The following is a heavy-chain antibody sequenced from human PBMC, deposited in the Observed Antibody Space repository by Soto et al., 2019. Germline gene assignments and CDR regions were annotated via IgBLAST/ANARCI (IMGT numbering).Heavy chain of an antibody. Sequence: QVQLVQSGAEVKKPGASVKVSCKASGYTFIGYYRHWVRQAPGQGLEWMGWINPNSGGTNYAQKFQGWVTMTRDTTIRTTYMERGSLRSDDTAVYYCARDLGYSGYDYWAFDIWGQGTMVTVSS. CDR3: ARDLGYSGYDYWAFDI. CDR1: GYTFIGYY. CDR2: INPNSGGT. V-gene: IGHV1-2*04. D-gene: IGHD5-12*01. J-gene: IGHJ3*02.